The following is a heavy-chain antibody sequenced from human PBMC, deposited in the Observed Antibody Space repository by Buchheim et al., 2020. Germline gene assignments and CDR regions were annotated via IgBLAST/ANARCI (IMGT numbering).Heavy chain of an antibody. J-gene: IGHJ4*02. D-gene: IGHD4-23*01. Sequence: QVQLVESGGGLVKPGGSPRLSCAASGFRLSDYYMSWFRQAPGKGLEWISYISGGSSYTIDAESVKGRFTISRDNAKSSLYLQMNSLRAEDTAVYYCARVVTPASGGYFFNYWGQGTL. CDR2: ISGGSSYT. CDR1: GFRLSDYY. CDR3: ARVVTPASGGYFFNY. V-gene: IGHV3-11*05.